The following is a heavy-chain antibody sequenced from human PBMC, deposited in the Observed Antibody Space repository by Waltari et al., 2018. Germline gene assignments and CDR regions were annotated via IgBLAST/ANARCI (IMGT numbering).Heavy chain of an antibody. J-gene: IGHJ5*02. Sequence: QVQLQESGPGLVKPSQTLSLTCTVSGGSISSGSSYWSWIRQPAGKGLEWIGYIYTSGSTNYNPSLKSRVTISVDTSKNQFSLKLSSVTAADTAVYYGARGQGGRYGDYGLDPWGQGTLVTVSS. CDR2: IYTSGST. CDR1: GGSISSGSSY. D-gene: IGHD4-17*01. CDR3: ARGQGGRYGDYGLDP. V-gene: IGHV4-61*09.